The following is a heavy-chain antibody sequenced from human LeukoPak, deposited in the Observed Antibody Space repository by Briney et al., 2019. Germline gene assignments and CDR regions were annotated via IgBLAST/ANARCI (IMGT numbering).Heavy chain of an antibody. V-gene: IGHV1-3*01. CDR3: ARDRKYYYGSGSYYNYYYGMDV. J-gene: IGHJ6*04. D-gene: IGHD3-10*01. CDR2: INAGNGNT. CDR1: GYTFTSYA. Sequence: GASVKVSCKASGYTFTSYAMHWVRQAPGQRLEWMGWINAGNGNTKYAQKFQGRVTVTRDTSASTAYMELSSLRSEDTSVYYCARDRKYYYGSGSYYNYYYGMDVWGKGTTVTVSS.